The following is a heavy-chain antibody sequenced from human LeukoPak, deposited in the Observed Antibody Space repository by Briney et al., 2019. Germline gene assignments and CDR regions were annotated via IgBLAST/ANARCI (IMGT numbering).Heavy chain of an antibody. J-gene: IGHJ5*02. CDR1: GYTFIDYY. V-gene: IGHV1-2*02. CDR3: ARGPNIYGSGRSWFDP. D-gene: IGHD3-10*01. Sequence: GASVKVSCKATGYTFIDYYIHWVRQAPGRGLDWMGWINPRNGDTKYEENFQGRVIMTRDTSISTAYMELNRLRSDDTALYFCARGPNIYGSGRSWFDPWGQGTLVTVSS. CDR2: INPRNGDT.